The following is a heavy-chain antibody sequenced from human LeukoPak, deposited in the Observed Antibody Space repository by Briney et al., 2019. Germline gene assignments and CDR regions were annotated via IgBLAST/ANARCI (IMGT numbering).Heavy chain of an antibody. CDR3: ARDLDSSSTTDVFDI. CDR1: GYTFTSYG. V-gene: IGHV1-18*01. CDR2: ISAYNGNT. D-gene: IGHD6-6*01. J-gene: IGHJ3*02. Sequence: ASVKVSCKASGYTFTSYGISWVRQAPGQGLEWMGWISAYNGNTNYAQKLQGRVTMTTDTSTSTAYMELRSLRSDDTAVYYCARDLDSSSTTDVFDIWGQGTMVTVSS.